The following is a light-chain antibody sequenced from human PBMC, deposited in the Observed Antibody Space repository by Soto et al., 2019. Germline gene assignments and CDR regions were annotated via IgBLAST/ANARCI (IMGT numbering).Light chain of an antibody. J-gene: IGKJ1*01. CDR2: GAS. Sequence: EIVLTQSPVTLSVSPGERATLSGTASQRIGSNLSWHQPKPCRAPRLLIYGASTRATGIPDTFSGTGSATAFTLTISSLQSDDVAVYYCQQYYDWRQTCGQGTKVDIK. CDR1: QRIGSN. V-gene: IGKV3-15*01. CDR3: QQYYDWRQT.